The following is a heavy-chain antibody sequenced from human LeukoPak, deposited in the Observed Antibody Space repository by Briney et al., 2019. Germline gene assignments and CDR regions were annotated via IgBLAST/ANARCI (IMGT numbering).Heavy chain of an antibody. Sequence: ASVKVSCKASGYTFTSYYMHWVRQAPGQGLEWMGGIIPIFGPANYAQKFQGRVTITADESTSTAYMELSSLRSEDTAVYYCATASNGELWLYFAFTYWGQGTLVTVSS. CDR3: ATASNGELWLYFAFTY. D-gene: IGHD3-16*01. J-gene: IGHJ4*02. V-gene: IGHV1-69*13. CDR1: GYTFTSYY. CDR2: IIPIFGPA.